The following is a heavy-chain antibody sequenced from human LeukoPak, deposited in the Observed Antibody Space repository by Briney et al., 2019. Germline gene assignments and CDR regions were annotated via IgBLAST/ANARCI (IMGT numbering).Heavy chain of an antibody. CDR2: IYYSGST. D-gene: IGHD6-13*01. CDR1: GGSISSYY. CDR3: ATLESAAAGVDF. J-gene: IGHJ4*02. Sequence: SETLSLTCTVSGGSISSYYWSWIRQPPGKGLEWIGYIYYSGSTNYNPSLKSRVTMSVDTSKNQFSLKLSSVTAADTAVYYCATLESAAAGVDFWGQGTLVTVSS. V-gene: IGHV4-59*08.